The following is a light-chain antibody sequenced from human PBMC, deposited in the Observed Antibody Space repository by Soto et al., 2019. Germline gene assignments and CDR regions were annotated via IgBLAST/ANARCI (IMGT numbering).Light chain of an antibody. CDR3: SSKTSSSSPFV. J-gene: IGLJ1*01. CDR2: GNS. Sequence: QSVLTQPPSVSGAPGQRVTISCTGSSSNIGAGYDVHWYQQLPGTAPKLLIYGNSNRPSGVSNRFSGSKSGNTASLTISGLQADDEGDYYCSSKTSSSSPFVFGTGTKLTVL. CDR1: SSNIGAGYD. V-gene: IGLV1-40*01.